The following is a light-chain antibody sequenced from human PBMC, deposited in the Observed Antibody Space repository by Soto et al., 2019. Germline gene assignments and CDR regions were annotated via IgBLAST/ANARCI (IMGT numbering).Light chain of an antibody. J-gene: IGKJ1*01. Sequence: EIVLTQSPGTLSLSPGERDTHPCRASQSVSSSSLAWYQQKPGQAPRLLIYGASSRATGIPARFSGSGSGTEFTLTISSLQSEDFAVYYCQQYNNWPPTFGQGTKVDIK. CDR1: QSVSSS. CDR2: GAS. CDR3: QQYNNWPPT. V-gene: IGKV3-15*01.